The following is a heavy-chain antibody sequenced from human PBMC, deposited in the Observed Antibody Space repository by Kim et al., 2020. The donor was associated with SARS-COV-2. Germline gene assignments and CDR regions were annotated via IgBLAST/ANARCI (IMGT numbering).Heavy chain of an antibody. J-gene: IGHJ4*02. V-gene: IGHV4-39*01. CDR1: GGSISSSSYY. CDR2: IYYSGST. CDR3: ARMIVADY. Sequence: SETLSLTCIVSGGSISSSSYYWGWIRQPPGKGLEWIGRIYYSGSTYYNPSHKSRVTISVDTSKNQFSLKLSSVTAADTAVYYCARMIVADYWGQGTLVTVSS. D-gene: IGHD3-22*01.